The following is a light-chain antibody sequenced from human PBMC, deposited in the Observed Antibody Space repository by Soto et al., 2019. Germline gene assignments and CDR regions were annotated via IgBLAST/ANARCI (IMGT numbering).Light chain of an antibody. J-gene: IGKJ5*01. CDR3: LQAKSFPIT. CDR1: QGISSW. CDR2: AAS. Sequence: DIQMTQSPSSVSASVGDRVTITCRASQGISSWLAWYQQKPGKAPTLLIYAASSLQSGVPSRFRGSGSGTDFPLTISSQEPEDFAADYCLQAKSFPITGGQGTRLEIK. V-gene: IGKV1D-12*01.